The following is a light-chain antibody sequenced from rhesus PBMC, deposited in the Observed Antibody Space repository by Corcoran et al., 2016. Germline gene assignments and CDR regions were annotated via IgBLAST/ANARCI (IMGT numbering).Light chain of an antibody. CDR1: QSVSSN. Sequence: EIVMTQSPATLSLSPGERATLSCRARQSVSSNFAWYQPKPGQAPRLLIYDASNRAPGVPDRVSGSGSGTDFTLTISSLEPEDVGVYYCQQESNWPLTFGGGTKVEIK. V-gene: IGKV3-35*01. CDR2: DAS. J-gene: IGKJ4*01. CDR3: QQESNWPLT.